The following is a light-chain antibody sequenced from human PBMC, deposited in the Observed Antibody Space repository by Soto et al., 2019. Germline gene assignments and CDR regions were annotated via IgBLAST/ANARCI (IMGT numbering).Light chain of an antibody. CDR2: GAS. CDR3: QQYYRSPYT. Sequence: EIVLTQSPGTLSLSPGERATLSCRASQSVSNWLAWYQQKPGQAPRLLIYGASSRPGGIPDRFSGSGSGTDFTLTINRLEPEDFAVYYCQQYYRSPYTFAQGTKLEI. V-gene: IGKV3-20*01. CDR1: QSVSNW. J-gene: IGKJ2*01.